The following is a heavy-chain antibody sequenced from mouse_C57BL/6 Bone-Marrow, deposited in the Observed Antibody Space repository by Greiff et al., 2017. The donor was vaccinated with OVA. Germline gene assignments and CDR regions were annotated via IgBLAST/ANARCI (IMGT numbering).Heavy chain of an antibody. J-gene: IGHJ1*03. D-gene: IGHD2-4*01. CDR3: AREDDDDWYFDV. V-gene: IGHV1-82*01. Sequence: QVQLQQSGPELVKPGASVKISCKASGYAFSSSWMNWVKQRPGQGLEWIGRIYPGDGDTNYNGKFKGKATLTADKSSSTAYMQLSRLTSEDSAVYFCAREDDDDWYFDVWGTGTTVTVSS. CDR1: GYAFSSSW. CDR2: IYPGDGDT.